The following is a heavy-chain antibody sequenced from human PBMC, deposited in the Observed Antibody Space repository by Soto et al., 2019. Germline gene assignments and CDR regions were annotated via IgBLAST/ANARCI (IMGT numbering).Heavy chain of an antibody. V-gene: IGHV3-7*05. J-gene: IGHJ4*02. D-gene: IGHD3-10*01. CDR2: IKHDGSEK. CDR1: GFTFSNSW. Sequence: DVQLVESGGGLVQPGGSLRLSCVASGFTFSNSWLSWVRQAPGKGLEWVANIKHDGSEKYYAVSAKGRFTVSRDNSKNSLYLQLNSLRVEDTAMYYCARDDYYSSFYWSQGTLVTVSS. CDR3: ARDDYYSSFY.